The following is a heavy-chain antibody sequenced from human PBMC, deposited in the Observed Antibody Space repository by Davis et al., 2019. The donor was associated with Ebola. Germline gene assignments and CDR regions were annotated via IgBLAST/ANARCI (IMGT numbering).Heavy chain of an antibody. CDR1: GGSFSGYY. CDR2: INHSGST. Sequence: SETLSLTCAVYGGSFSGYYWSWIRQPPGKGLEWIGEINHSGSTNYNPSLKSRVTISVDTSKNQFSLKLSSVTAAASAVYCCARGYCIVVVVAATPARANWFDPWGQGTLVTVSS. D-gene: IGHD2-15*01. J-gene: IGHJ5*02. CDR3: ARGYCIVVVVAATPARANWFDP. V-gene: IGHV4-34*01.